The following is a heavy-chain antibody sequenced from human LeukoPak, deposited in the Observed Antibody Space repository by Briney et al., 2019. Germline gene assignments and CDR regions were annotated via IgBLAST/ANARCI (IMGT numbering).Heavy chain of an antibody. CDR2: MNPNSGNT. CDR3: ARAWDDYGDYYGMDV. V-gene: IGHV1-8*01. J-gene: IGHJ6*02. D-gene: IGHD4-17*01. CDR1: GYTFTSYD. Sequence: GASVKVSCKASGYTFTSYDINWVRQATGQGLEWMGWMNPNSGNTGYAQKFQGRVTMTRNTSISTAYMELSSLRSEDTAVYYCARAWDDYGDYYGMDVWGQGTTVTVSS.